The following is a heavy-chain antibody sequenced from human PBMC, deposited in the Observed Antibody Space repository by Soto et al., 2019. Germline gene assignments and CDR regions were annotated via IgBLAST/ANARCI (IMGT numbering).Heavy chain of an antibody. Sequence: GVSLRLCCAASGGTCGDYGRHWIRQATGKGLEWISYISGNGEVIQYAASARGRFTISRDNAENSVYLEMESLRDEDTALYYCARDVDADFRTDFDYWGRGTLVTVSS. V-gene: IGHV3-11*01. CDR2: ISGNGEVI. D-gene: IGHD4-17*01. CDR1: GGTCGDYG. J-gene: IGHJ4*02. CDR3: ARDVDADFRTDFDY.